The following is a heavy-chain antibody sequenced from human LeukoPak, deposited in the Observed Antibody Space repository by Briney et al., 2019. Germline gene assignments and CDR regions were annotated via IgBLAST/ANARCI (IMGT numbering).Heavy chain of an antibody. CDR2: IYTGGST. CDR3: ARDRYYYDTSGPPLDI. Sequence: SETLSLTCTFSGGSVSSYYWSWIRQPAGKGLEWIGRIYTGGSTNYNPSLKSRVTMSVDTSKNQFSLRLSSVTAADTAVYYCARDRYYYDTSGPPLDIWGQGTMVTVSS. CDR1: GGSVSSYY. V-gene: IGHV4-4*07. J-gene: IGHJ3*02. D-gene: IGHD3-22*01.